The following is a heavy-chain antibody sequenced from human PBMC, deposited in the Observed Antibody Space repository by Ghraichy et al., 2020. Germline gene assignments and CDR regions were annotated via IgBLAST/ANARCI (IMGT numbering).Heavy chain of an antibody. D-gene: IGHD3-10*01. J-gene: IGHJ4*02. CDR3: AKITGAGGLYFDY. CDR1: GFTFSSYG. CDR2: ISGSGGRT. Sequence: LSLTCAASGFTFSSYGMSWVRQAPGKGLEWVSAISGSGGRTYYADSVKGRFTISRDNSKNTLHLQMNSLRAEDTAVYYCAKITGAGGLYFDYWGQGTLVTVSS. V-gene: IGHV3-23*01.